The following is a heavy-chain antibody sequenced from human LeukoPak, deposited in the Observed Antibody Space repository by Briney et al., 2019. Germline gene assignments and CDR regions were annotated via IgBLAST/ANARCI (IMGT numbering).Heavy chain of an antibody. V-gene: IGHV3-48*03. CDR3: ARDWAGFDY. CDR2: ISSSGSTI. Sequence: GGSLRLSCAASGFTFSSYEMNWVRQAPGKGLEWVSYISSSGSTIYYADSVKGRLTISRGNAKNSLYLQMNSLRAEDTAVYYCARDWAGFDYWGQGTLVTVSS. D-gene: IGHD6-19*01. J-gene: IGHJ4*02. CDR1: GFTFSSYE.